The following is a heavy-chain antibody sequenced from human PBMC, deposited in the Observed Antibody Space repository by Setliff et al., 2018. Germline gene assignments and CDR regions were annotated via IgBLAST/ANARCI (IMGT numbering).Heavy chain of an antibody. Sequence: KLRETLSLTCAVSGDSISSSNWWNWVRQPPGKGLEWIGEIYHSGSTKYNPSLKSRVTISVDKSKNQFSLKLSSVTAADTAVYYCARSSYSGSYLNVWGQGTTVTVSS. V-gene: IGHV4-4*03. CDR2: IYHSGST. CDR3: ARSSYSGSYLNV. J-gene: IGHJ6*02. CDR1: GDSISSSNW. D-gene: IGHD1-26*01.